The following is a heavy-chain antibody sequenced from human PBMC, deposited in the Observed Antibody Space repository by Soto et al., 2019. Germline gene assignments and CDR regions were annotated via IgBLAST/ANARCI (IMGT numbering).Heavy chain of an antibody. CDR3: ARGGTMIVVAPPGWFDP. D-gene: IGHD3-22*01. Sequence: SVKVSCKASGGTFSSYAISWVRQAPGQGLEWMGGIIPIFGTANYAQKFQGRVTITADESTSTAYMELSSLRSEDTAVYYCARGGTMIVVAPPGWFDPWGQGTLVTVSS. CDR2: IIPIFGTA. J-gene: IGHJ5*02. V-gene: IGHV1-69*13. CDR1: GGTFSSYA.